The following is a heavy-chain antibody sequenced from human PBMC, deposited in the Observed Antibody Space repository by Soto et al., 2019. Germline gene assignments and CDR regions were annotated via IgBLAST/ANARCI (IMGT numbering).Heavy chain of an antibody. J-gene: IGHJ5*02. CDR2: IYYSGST. Sequence: SETLSLTCSVSGGSVSSGSFYWGWIRQPPGKGLEWIGYIYYSGSTNYNPSLKSRVTISVDTSKNQFSLKLSSVTAADTAVYYCARNRESKLNDYGDFYNWFDPWGQGTQVTVSS. V-gene: IGHV4-61*01. D-gene: IGHD4-17*01. CDR3: ARNRESKLNDYGDFYNWFDP. CDR1: GGSVSSGSFY.